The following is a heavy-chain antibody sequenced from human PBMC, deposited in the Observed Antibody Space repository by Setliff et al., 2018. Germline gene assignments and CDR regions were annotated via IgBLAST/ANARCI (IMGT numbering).Heavy chain of an antibody. CDR3: ARRETYYNFWSGYYAY. CDR2: IYHSGST. D-gene: IGHD3-3*01. CDR1: GGSISRGSYD. J-gene: IGHJ4*02. Sequence: SETLSLTCTVSGGSISRGSYDWSWIRQPAGKGLEWIGSIYHSGSTYYNPSLKSRVTISVDTSKNQFSLKLSSVTAADTAVYYCARRETYYNFWSGYYAYWGQGTLVTVSS. V-gene: IGHV4-39*07.